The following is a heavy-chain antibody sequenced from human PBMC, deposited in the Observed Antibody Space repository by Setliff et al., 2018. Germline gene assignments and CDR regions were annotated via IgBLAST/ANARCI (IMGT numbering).Heavy chain of an antibody. CDR3: ARLPPLHTPMALTFDY. CDR1: GDPMSSRRYY. CDR2: IYTSWST. D-gene: IGHD5-18*01. V-gene: IGHV4-61*09. Sequence: SETLSLTCTVSGDPMSSRRYYWAWIRQPAGKGLEWIGQIYTSWSTNYNPSLKSRVTISVDTSKNQFSLELRSVTAADTAVYYCARLPPLHTPMALTFDYWGQGILVTVSS. J-gene: IGHJ4*02.